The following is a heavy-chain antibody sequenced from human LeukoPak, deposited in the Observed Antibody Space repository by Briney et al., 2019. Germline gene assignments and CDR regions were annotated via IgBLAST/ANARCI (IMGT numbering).Heavy chain of an antibody. V-gene: IGHV3-74*01. D-gene: IGHD6-19*01. CDR3: ARTTYSSGWTMDN. CDR2: INSDGSGT. CDR1: GFIFSNYW. J-gene: IGHJ4*02. Sequence: GGSLRLSCAASGFIFSNYWMHWVRQAPGKGLVWVSRINSDGSGTSYADSVKGRFTISRDNAKNTLYVQMNSLRAKDTAVYYCARTTYSSGWTMDNWGQGTLVTVSS.